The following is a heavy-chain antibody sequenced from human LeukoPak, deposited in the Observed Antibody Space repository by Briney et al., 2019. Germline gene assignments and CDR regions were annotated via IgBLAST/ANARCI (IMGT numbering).Heavy chain of an antibody. CDR1: GFTFSSYA. CDR2: IRYDGSNK. CDR3: AKDRSGSYSQGLDY. J-gene: IGHJ4*02. V-gene: IGHV3-30*02. D-gene: IGHD1-26*01. Sequence: PGGSLRLSCAASGFTFSSYAMSWVRQAPGKGLEWVAFIRYDGSNKYYADSVKGRLTISRDNSKNTLYLQMNSLRAEDTAVYYCAKDRSGSYSQGLDYWGQGTLVTVSS.